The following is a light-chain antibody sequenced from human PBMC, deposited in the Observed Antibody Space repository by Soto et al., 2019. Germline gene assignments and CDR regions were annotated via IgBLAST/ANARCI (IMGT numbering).Light chain of an antibody. CDR1: QSVSSY. CDR2: DAS. J-gene: IGKJ4*01. V-gene: IGKV3-11*01. CDR3: QQRINWPLT. Sequence: EIVLTQSPATLSLSAGERATLSCRASQSVSSYLAWYQQKPGQAPRLLIYDASNRATGIPARFSGSGSGTDSTLTISSLEPEDFAVYFCQQRINWPLTFGGGTKVEIK.